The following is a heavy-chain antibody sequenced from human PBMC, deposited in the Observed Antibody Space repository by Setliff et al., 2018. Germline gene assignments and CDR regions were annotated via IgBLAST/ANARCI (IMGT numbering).Heavy chain of an antibody. CDR3: AREYYYARSRNFDY. D-gene: IGHD3-22*01. CDR1: GGSISSYS. CDR2: LYYSGNT. J-gene: IGHJ4*02. V-gene: IGHV4-59*01. Sequence: LSLTCNVSGGSISSYSWSWIRQAPGKGLEWIGYLYYSGNTNYNPSLKSRVTISGDTSQNQFSPKLSSVTAADTAVYYCAREYYYARSRNFDYWGQGTLVTVSS.